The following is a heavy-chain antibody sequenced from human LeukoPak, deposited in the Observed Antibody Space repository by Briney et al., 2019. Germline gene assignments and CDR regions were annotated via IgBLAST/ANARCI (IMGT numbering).Heavy chain of an antibody. CDR1: GYSFTSYW. CDR3: ARGPSYYDFWSGYLLDY. V-gene: IGHV5-51*01. CDR2: IYPGDSDT. Sequence: GESLKISCKGSGYSFTSYWIGWVRQMPGKGLEWMGMIYPGDSDTRYSPSFQGQVTISADKSISTAYLQWSSLKASDTAMYYCARGPSYYDFWSGYLLDYWGQGTLVTVSS. D-gene: IGHD3-3*01. J-gene: IGHJ4*02.